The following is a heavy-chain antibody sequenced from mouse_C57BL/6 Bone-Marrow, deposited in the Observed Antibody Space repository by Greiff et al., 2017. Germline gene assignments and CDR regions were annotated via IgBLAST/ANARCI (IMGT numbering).Heavy chain of an antibody. CDR1: GYTFTDYE. CDR3: TRNESFDY. V-gene: IGHV1-15*01. Sequence: VQLQQSGAELVRPWASVTLSCTASGYTFTDYEMHWVKQTPVHGLEWIGAIDPETGGTAYNQKFKGKAILTADKSSSTAYMELRSLTSEDSAVYYCTRNESFDYWGQGTTLTVSS. J-gene: IGHJ2*01. CDR2: IDPETGGT.